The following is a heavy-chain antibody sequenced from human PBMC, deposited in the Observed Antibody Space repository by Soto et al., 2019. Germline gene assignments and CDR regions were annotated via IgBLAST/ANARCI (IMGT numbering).Heavy chain of an antibody. Sequence: MRLSCTASGFTFNDYTLSWVRQAPGKGLEWVGFIRSKAYGGTTEYAASVKGRFTISRDDSKSIAYLQMNSLKTEDTAVYYCTAGKLYPSLDFDYWGQGTLVTVSS. CDR2: IRSKAYGGTT. CDR3: TAGKLYPSLDFDY. V-gene: IGHV3-49*04. CDR1: GFTFNDYT. D-gene: IGHD2-8*01. J-gene: IGHJ4*02.